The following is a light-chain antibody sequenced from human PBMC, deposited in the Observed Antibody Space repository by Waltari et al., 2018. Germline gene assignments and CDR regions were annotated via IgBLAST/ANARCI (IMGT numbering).Light chain of an antibody. CDR3: CSPDSSGNHWV. CDR2: SNN. CDR1: ALPQKY. V-gene: IGLV3-10*01. Sequence: SYELTQPPSVSVSPGQTARITCSGDALPQKYGFFSSQKSGQAPVLVICSNNKRPSGLPGRFSGSSSETLATLPVSGAQVDDEADYYCCSPDSSGNHWVFGGGTKLAVL. J-gene: IGLJ3*02.